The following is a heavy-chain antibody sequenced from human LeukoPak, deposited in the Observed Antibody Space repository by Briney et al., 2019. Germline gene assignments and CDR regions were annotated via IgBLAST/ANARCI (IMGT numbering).Heavy chain of an antibody. CDR2: INTDESST. CDR3: ARSPYNWNYGHAFDI. V-gene: IGHV3-74*01. CDR1: GFTFSSYW. J-gene: IGHJ3*02. D-gene: IGHD1-7*01. Sequence: PGGSLRLSCAASGFTFSSYWMHWVRQAPGKGLVWVSRINTDESSTNYADSVKGRCTISRDNAKNTAYLQMNSLRAEDTAVYYCARSPYNWNYGHAFDIWGQGTMVTVSS.